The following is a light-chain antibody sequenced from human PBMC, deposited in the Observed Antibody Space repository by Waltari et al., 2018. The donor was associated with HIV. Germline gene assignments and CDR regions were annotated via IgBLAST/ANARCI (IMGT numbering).Light chain of an antibody. J-gene: IGLJ2*01. Sequence: QSVLTQPPSVSGAPGQRVTIACTGGSPHIGAGYDVHWYRKFPGTAPKLLIHDTKKRPSGVPDRFSGSKSGTSASLAITGLQAEDEADYYCQSFDSSLSAVIFGGGTKLTVL. V-gene: IGLV1-40*01. CDR2: DTK. CDR3: QSFDSSLSAVI. CDR1: SPHIGAGYD.